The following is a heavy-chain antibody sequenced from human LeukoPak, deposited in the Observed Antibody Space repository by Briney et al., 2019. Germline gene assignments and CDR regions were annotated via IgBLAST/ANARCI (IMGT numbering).Heavy chain of an antibody. Sequence: GGSLRLSCEASGFTFSSYPMHGFRQAPGKGLEGVAVISYDGSNKYYADSVKGRFTISRDNSKNTLYLQMNSLRAEDTAVYYCARDGEQWLVYYYYYGMDVWGQGTTVTVSS. CDR3: ARDGEQWLVYYYYYGMDV. J-gene: IGHJ6*02. CDR1: GFTFSSYP. V-gene: IGHV3-30*04. CDR2: ISYDGSNK. D-gene: IGHD6-19*01.